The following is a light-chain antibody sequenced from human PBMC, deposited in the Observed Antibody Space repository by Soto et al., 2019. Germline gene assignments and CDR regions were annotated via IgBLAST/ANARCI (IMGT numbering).Light chain of an antibody. V-gene: IGLV2-23*01. CDR3: FSYAGGGTWV. CDR1: SSDVGNYNL. J-gene: IGLJ3*02. CDR2: EDN. Sequence: QSALTQPASMSGSPGQSITISCTGTSSDVGNYNLVSWYQHHPGKAPKLMVYEDNNRPSGVSNRFSNSKSGTTASLTISGLQADDEADYYCFSYAGGGTWVFGGGTKVTVL.